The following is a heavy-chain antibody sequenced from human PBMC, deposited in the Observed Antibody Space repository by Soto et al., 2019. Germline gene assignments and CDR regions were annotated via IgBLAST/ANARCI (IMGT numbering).Heavy chain of an antibody. Sequence: ESLRLSCAASGLTFSNNVLTRVRQAAGKGLDWVSGITGSGRDTYDADSVKGRFTISRDNTKNMVFLQMNSLRAEDTALYYCAKDGLDNSPSAIDSCGPGPLVSVCS. CDR2: ITGSGRDT. CDR1: GLTFSNNV. CDR3: AKDGLDNSPSAIDS. D-gene: IGHD5-12*01. J-gene: IGHJ4*02. V-gene: IGHV3-23*01.